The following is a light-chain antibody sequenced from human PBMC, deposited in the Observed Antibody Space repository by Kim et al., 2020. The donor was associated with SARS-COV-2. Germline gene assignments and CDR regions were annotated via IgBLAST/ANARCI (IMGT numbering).Light chain of an antibody. J-gene: IGKJ1*01. CDR1: QGVVRW. CDR3: QQYISSPMT. CDR2: EAS. V-gene: IGKV1-5*03. Sequence: DIQMTQSPSTLSASVGDTVTITCRASQGVVRWLAWYQQKPGRAPKLLIYEASNLQIGAPSRFSGSGSMSEFTLTISSLQPEDFATYYCQQYISSPMTFGQGTRVDIK.